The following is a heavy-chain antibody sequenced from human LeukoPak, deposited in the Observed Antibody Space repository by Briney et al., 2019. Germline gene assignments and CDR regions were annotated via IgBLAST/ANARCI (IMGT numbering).Heavy chain of an antibody. J-gene: IGHJ5*02. V-gene: IGHV3-23*01. CDR3: AKDYGDYVNWFDP. CDR2: ISSSGGST. Sequence: GGSLRLSCAASGFTFSSYAMSWVRQAPGKGLEWVSAISSSGGSTYYADSVKGRFTISRDNSKNTLYLQINSRRAEDTAVYYCAKDYGDYVNWFDPWGEGTLLTVSS. D-gene: IGHD4-17*01. CDR1: GFTFSSYA.